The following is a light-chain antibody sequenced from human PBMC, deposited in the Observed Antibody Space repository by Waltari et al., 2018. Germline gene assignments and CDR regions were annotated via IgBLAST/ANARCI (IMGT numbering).Light chain of an antibody. Sequence: ETVMTQSPASLSVSPGEGAILSCRASQNVSSKLAWYQQKPGPAPRLLIFGASTRATGIPARFSGSGSGTEFTLTISSLQSEDFAVYYCQQYNNWPPITFGQGTRLEIK. CDR1: QNVSSK. V-gene: IGKV3-15*01. CDR2: GAS. J-gene: IGKJ5*01. CDR3: QQYNNWPPIT.